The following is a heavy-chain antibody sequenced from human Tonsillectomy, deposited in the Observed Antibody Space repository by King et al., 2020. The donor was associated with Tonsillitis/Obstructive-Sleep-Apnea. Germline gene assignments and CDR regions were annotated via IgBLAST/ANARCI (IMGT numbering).Heavy chain of an antibody. CDR1: GFTFSSYA. CDR3: ARARQWLGGVDY. V-gene: IGHV3-30*01. Sequence: VQLVESGGGVVQPGRSLRLSCAASGFTFSSYAMHWVRQAPGKGLEWVAVISYDGSNKYYADSVKGRFTISRDNSKNTLYLQMNSLRAEDTAVYYCARARQWLGGVDYWGQGTLVTVSS. CDR2: ISYDGSNK. J-gene: IGHJ4*02. D-gene: IGHD6-19*01.